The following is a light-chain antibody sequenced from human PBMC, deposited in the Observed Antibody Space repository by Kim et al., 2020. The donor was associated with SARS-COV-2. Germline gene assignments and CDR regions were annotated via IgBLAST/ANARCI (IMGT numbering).Light chain of an antibody. CDR2: DAP. V-gene: IGKV3-11*01. CDR3: QQRSNWPPLT. J-gene: IGKJ4*01. CDR1: QSVSNY. Sequence: EIVLTQSPATLSLSPGERATLSCRASQSVSNYLAWYQQKPGQAPRLLIYDAPRRAAGIPARFSGSGSGTDFTLTISSLEPEDFAIYYCQQRSNWPPLTFGGGTKVDIK.